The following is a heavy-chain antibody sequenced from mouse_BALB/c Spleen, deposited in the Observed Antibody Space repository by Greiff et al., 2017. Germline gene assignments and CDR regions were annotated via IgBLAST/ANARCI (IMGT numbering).Heavy chain of an antibody. V-gene: IGHV1-37*01. J-gene: IGHJ2*01. CDR3: GRSPRGSYDYFDY. D-gene: IGHD1-1*02. Sequence: VQLKESGPELVKPGASVKISCKASGYSFTGYFMNWVKQSHGKSLEWIGRINPYNGDTFYNQKFKGKATLTVDKSSSTAHMELLSLTSDDSAVYYCGRSPRGSYDYFDYWGQGTTLTVSS. CDR1: GYSFTGYF. CDR2: INPYNGDT.